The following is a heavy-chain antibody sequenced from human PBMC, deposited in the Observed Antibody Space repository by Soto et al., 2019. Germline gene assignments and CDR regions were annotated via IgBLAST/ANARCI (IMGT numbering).Heavy chain of an antibody. D-gene: IGHD2-15*01. CDR1: GGSVSSGSYY. V-gene: IGHV4-61*01. Sequence: SETLSLTCTVSGGSVSSGSYYWSWIRQPPGKGLEWIGYIYYSGSTNYNPSLKSRVTISVDTSKNQFSLKLSSVTAADTAVYYCARDLLGYCSGGSCYPNNWFDPWGQGTLVTVSS. J-gene: IGHJ5*02. CDR2: IYYSGST. CDR3: ARDLLGYCSGGSCYPNNWFDP.